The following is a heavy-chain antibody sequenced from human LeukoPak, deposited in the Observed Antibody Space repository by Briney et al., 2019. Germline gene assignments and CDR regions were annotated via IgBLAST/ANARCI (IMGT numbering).Heavy chain of an antibody. V-gene: IGHV4-39*01. CDR1: GASISGSGYY. CDR2: IYYSGST. Sequence: SETLSLTCAVSGASISGSGYYWGWIRQPPGKGLEWIGNIYYSGSTYYNASLQSRVTISTDTSKNQFSLRLNSVTAADTAMYYCAKSGGYGLIDYWGQGTLVTVSS. D-gene: IGHD1-26*01. J-gene: IGHJ4*02. CDR3: AKSGGYGLIDY.